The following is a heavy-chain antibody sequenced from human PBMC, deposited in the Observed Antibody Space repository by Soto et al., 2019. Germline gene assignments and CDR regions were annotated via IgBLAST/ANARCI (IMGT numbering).Heavy chain of an antibody. J-gene: IGHJ6*02. Sequence: QVQLVQSGAEVKKPGSSVKVSCKASGGTFSSYTISWVRQAPGQGLEWMGRIIPILGIANYAQKFQGRVTITADKSTSTAYMELSSLRSEDTAVYYCARDSSGSYPRYYYGMDVWGQGTTVTVSS. CDR2: IIPILGIA. D-gene: IGHD1-26*01. CDR3: ARDSSGSYPRYYYGMDV. V-gene: IGHV1-69*08. CDR1: GGTFSSYT.